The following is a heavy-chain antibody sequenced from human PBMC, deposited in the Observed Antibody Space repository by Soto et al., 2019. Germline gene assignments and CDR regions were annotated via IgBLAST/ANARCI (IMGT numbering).Heavy chain of an antibody. CDR2: IFYSGSF. J-gene: IGHJ4*02. CDR3: ARLHPDAYSSGWYPPFDY. V-gene: IGHV4-30-4*08. Sequence: SAKLSSTSTVSVASIWSGASYWSWIRQRPGKGLEWIEYIFYSGSFYYNPSLKSRVTISVDTSKNQFSLKLSSVTAADTAVYYCARLHPDAYSSGWYPPFDYWGQGTLVTVSS. D-gene: IGHD6-19*01. CDR1: VASIWSGASY.